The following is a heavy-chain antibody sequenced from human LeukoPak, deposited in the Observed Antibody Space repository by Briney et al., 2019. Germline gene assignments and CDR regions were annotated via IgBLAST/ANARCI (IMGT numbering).Heavy chain of an antibody. CDR1: GGSISSHY. CDR2: IYYSGSTNYT. CDR3: ARDPIVSVGDWYFDL. Sequence: SETLSLTCTVSGGSISSHYWSWIRQPPGKGLEWIGYIYYSGSTNYTNYNPSLKSRVTISVDTSKNQFSLKLSSVTAVDTAVYYCARDPIVSVGDWYFDLWGRGTLVTVSS. V-gene: IGHV4-59*11. D-gene: IGHD3-16*02. J-gene: IGHJ2*01.